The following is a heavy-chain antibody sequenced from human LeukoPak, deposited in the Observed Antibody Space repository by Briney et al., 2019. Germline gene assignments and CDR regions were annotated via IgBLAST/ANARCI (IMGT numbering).Heavy chain of an antibody. D-gene: IGHD3-22*01. CDR3: ARDDSSGYDY. Sequence: SETLSLTCSVSGGSISSYYWSWIRQPPGKGLEWIGYIYYSGSTNYNPSLKSRVTISVDTSKNQFSLKLSSVPAADTAVYYCARDDSSGYDYWGQGTLVTVSS. V-gene: IGHV4-59*01. J-gene: IGHJ4*02. CDR1: GGSISSYY. CDR2: IYYSGST.